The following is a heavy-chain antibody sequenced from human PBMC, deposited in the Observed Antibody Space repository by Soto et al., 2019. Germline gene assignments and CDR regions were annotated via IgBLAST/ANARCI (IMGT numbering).Heavy chain of an antibody. Sequence: GGSLRLSCAASGFTFSSYAMSWVRQAPGKGLEWVSAISGSGGSTYYADSVKGRFTISRDNSKNTLYLQMNSLRAEDTAVYYCAKDRNVVVPAAPDVFDIRGQRTTVTVSS. V-gene: IGHV3-23*01. D-gene: IGHD2-2*01. CDR1: GFTFSSYA. J-gene: IGHJ3*02. CDR2: ISGSGGST. CDR3: AKDRNVVVPAAPDVFDI.